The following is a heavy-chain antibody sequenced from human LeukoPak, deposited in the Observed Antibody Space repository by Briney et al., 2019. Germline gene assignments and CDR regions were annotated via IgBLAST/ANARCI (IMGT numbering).Heavy chain of an antibody. V-gene: IGHV3-21*01. D-gene: IGHD3-9*01. J-gene: IGHJ4*02. CDR3: ARGHYDVLAASYKWTPDY. CDR1: GFTFNTFN. Sequence: TGGSPRLSCAASGFTFNTFNMNWVRQAPGKGLEWVSSITSGGDYIYYADSVKGRFTTSRDNAKNSLSLQLNSLRVEDTAVYYCARGHYDVLAASYKWTPDYWGQGTLVTVSS. CDR2: ITSGGDYI.